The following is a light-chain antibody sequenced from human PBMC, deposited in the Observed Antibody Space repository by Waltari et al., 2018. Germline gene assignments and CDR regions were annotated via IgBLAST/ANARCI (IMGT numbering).Light chain of an antibody. CDR1: QSVGTY. J-gene: IGKJ4*01. CDR3: ERRGSWPLT. Sequence: ELVLTPSPDTLSLSPGERATLSCRASQSVGTYFAWYQQKSGQTPRLLIYDASNRATGIPARFSGSGSGTDSTITISSLDPEDFAIYYCERRGSWPLTFGGGTKLEI. CDR2: DAS. V-gene: IGKV3-11*01.